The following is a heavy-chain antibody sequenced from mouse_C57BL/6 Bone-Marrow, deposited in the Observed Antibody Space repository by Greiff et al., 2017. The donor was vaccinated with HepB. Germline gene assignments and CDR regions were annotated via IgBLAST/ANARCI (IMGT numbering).Heavy chain of an antibody. CDR1: GYTFTSYG. D-gene: IGHD3-2*02. CDR3: ARRQLRLQGFAY. V-gene: IGHV1-81*01. CDR2: IYPRSGNT. J-gene: IGHJ3*01. Sequence: VQLQQSGAELARPGASVKLSCKASGYTFTSYGISWVKQRTGQGLEWIGEIYPRSGNTYYNEKFKGKATLTADKSSSTAYMELRSPTSEDSAVYFCARRQLRLQGFAYWGQGTLVTVSA.